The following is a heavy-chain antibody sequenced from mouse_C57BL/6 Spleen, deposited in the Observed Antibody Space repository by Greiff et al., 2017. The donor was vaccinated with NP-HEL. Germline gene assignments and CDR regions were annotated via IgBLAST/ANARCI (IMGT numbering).Heavy chain of an antibody. V-gene: IGHV1-81*01. CDR1: GYTFTSYG. Sequence: VQLQQSGAELARPGASVKLSCKASGYTFTSYGISWVKQRTGQGLEWIGKIYPRSGNTYYNEKFKGKATLTADKSSSTAYMELRSLTSEDSAVYFCARNYGSSYWYFDVWGTGTTVTVSS. D-gene: IGHD1-1*01. CDR2: IYPRSGNT. J-gene: IGHJ1*03. CDR3: ARNYGSSYWYFDV.